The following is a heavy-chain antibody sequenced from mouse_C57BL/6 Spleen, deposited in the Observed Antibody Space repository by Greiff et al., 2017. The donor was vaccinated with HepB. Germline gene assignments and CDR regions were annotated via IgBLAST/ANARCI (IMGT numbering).Heavy chain of an antibody. V-gene: IGHV1-20*01. D-gene: IGHD1-1*01. Sequence: EVKLMESGPELVKPGDSVKISCKASGYSFTGYFMNWVMQSHGKSLEWIGRINPYNGDTFYNQKFKGKATLTVDKSSSTAHMELRSLTSEDSAVYYCARNYGREHAMDYWGQGTSVTVSS. CDR3: ARNYGREHAMDY. CDR2: INPYNGDT. CDR1: GYSFTGYF. J-gene: IGHJ4*01.